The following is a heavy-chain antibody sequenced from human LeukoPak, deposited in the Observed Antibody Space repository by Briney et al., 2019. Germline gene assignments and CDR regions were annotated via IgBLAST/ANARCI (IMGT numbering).Heavy chain of an antibody. D-gene: IGHD3-10*01. CDR3: ARSTYYYGSGTFYSVGPFDS. CDR2: VSSDGQND. J-gene: IGHJ4*02. Sequence: GASLRLSCVASGFTFRAYALHWVGRVPGQGVDWMAVVSSDGQNDFYSDSVRGRFTISRDNSRDTLYLQMDALRVADTGLYFCARSTYYYGSGTFYSVGPFDSWGQGTLVTVSS. V-gene: IGHV3-30*01. CDR1: GFTFRAYA.